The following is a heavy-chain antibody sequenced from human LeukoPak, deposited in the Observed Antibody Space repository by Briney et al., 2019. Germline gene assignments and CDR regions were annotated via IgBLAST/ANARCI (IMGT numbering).Heavy chain of an antibody. D-gene: IGHD3-10*01. J-gene: IGHJ3*02. V-gene: IGHV3-48*02. CDR2: IGSSSSTT. CDR3: ARDFGWAFDM. Sequence: GGSLRLSCAASGFSFKTYSMNWVRQAPGKGLEWVSYIGSSSSTTDYADSVKGRFTISSDNAKNSPYLQMNSLRDEDTAVYYCARDFGWAFDMWGQGTVVTVSS. CDR1: GFSFKTYS.